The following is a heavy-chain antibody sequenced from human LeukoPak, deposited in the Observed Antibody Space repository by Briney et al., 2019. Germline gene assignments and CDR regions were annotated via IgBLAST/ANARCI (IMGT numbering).Heavy chain of an antibody. Sequence: GGSLRLSCAASGFTFSSYSMNWVRQAPGKGLEWVSSISSSSSYIYYADSVKGRFTISRDNAKNTLYLQMNSLRAEDTAVYYCARVRGGGGYHYFDYWGQGTLVTVSS. CDR3: ARVRGGGGYHYFDY. J-gene: IGHJ4*02. CDR2: ISSSSSYI. CDR1: GFTFSSYS. D-gene: IGHD5-12*01. V-gene: IGHV3-21*01.